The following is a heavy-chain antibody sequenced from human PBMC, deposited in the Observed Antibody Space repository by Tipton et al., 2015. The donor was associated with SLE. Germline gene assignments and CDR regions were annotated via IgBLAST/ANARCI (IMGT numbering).Heavy chain of an antibody. Sequence: SLRLSCAASGFTFSSYGMHWVRQAPGKGLEWVAVISYDGSNKYYADSVKGRFTISRDNSKNTLYLQMNSLRAEDTAVYYCAKDHPLFEGYHGPYDYWGQGTLVTVSS. CDR3: AKDHPLFEGYHGPYDY. V-gene: IGHV3-30*18. J-gene: IGHJ4*02. CDR2: ISYDGSNK. CDR1: GFTFSSYG. D-gene: IGHD5-18*01.